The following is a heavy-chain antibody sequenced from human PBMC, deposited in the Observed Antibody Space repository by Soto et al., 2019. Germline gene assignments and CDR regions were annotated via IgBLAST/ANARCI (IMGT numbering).Heavy chain of an antibody. J-gene: IGHJ3*02. D-gene: IGHD2-15*01. CDR1: GYTFTSYY. V-gene: IGHV1-46*03. Sequence: ASVKVSCKASGYTFTSYYMHWVRQAPGQGLEWMGIINPSGGSTSYAQKFQGRVTMTRDTSTSTVYMELSSLRSEDTAVYYCASRERGYCSGGSCYGDAFDIWGQGTMVTVSS. CDR2: INPSGGST. CDR3: ASRERGYCSGGSCYGDAFDI.